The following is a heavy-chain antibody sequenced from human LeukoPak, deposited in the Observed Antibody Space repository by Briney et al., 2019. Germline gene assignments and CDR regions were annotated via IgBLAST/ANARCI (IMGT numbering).Heavy chain of an antibody. Sequence: ASVKVSYKASGYIFTNYGITWVRQAPGQGLEWMGWFSTFNGNTNYVQKLQGRVTMTTDTSTSTAYMELRSLRSDDTAVYYCARDRGDPGDYWGQGTLVTVSS. CDR2: FSTFNGNT. CDR1: GYIFTNYG. CDR3: ARDRGDPGDY. D-gene: IGHD3-10*01. V-gene: IGHV1-18*01. J-gene: IGHJ4*02.